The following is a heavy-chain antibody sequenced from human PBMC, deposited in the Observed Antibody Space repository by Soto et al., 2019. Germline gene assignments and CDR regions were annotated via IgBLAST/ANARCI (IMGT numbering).Heavy chain of an antibody. CDR1: GFAFSNFG. Sequence: QVQLVESGGGVVQPGRSLRLSCAASGFAFSNFGMQWGRQAPGKGLEWVASISYDGNTKKFSDSVKGRFTISRDISSNTLYLQMSSLRSDDPAVYYCARFWGPVTSAVDDFWGQGTLVTVSS. CDR2: ISYDGNTK. V-gene: IGHV3-30*03. J-gene: IGHJ4*02. CDR3: ARFWGPVTSAVDDF. D-gene: IGHD3-16*01.